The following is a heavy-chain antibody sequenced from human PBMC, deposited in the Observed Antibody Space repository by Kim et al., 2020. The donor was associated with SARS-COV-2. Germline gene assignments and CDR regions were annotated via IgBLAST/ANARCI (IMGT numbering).Heavy chain of an antibody. V-gene: IGHV1-46*01. Sequence: ASVKVSCKASGYTFTSYYMHWVRQAPGQGLEWMGIINPSGGSTSYAQKFQGRVTMTRDTSTSTVYMELSSLRSEDTAVYYCARWVSLYYYDSSGYYQSSFFDSWGQGTLVTPSS. CDR1: GYTFTSYY. D-gene: IGHD3-22*01. CDR3: ARWVSLYYYDSSGYYQSSFFDS. CDR2: INPSGGST. J-gene: IGHJ4*02.